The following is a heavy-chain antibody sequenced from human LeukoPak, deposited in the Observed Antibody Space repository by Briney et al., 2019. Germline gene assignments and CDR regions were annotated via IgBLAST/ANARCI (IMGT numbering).Heavy chain of an antibody. D-gene: IGHD1-26*01. CDR2: ISWDGGST. Sequence: QPGGSLRLSCAASGFTFDDYAMHWVRQAPGKGLEWVSLISWDGGSTYYADSVKGRFTISRDNSKNSLYLQMNSLRAEDTALYYCAKEGASGSYYFDYWGQGTLVTVSS. V-gene: IGHV3-43D*03. CDR1: GFTFDDYA. J-gene: IGHJ4*02. CDR3: AKEGASGSYYFDY.